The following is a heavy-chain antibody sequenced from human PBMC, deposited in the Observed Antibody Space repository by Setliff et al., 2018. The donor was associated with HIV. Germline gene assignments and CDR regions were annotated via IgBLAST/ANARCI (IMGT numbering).Heavy chain of an antibody. CDR2: FYYSWNT. CDR3: AREGGTGRSSWYGAYWYDP. CDR1: GASIGRRSDC. D-gene: IGHD6-13*01. Sequence: PSETLSLTCTVSGASIGRRSDCWGWIRQPPGKGLEWIGSFYYSWNTYYNPSLKSRVTISVDTSKNQFSLKLSSVTAADTAVYYCAREGGTGRSSWYGAYWYDPWGQGTLVTVSS. V-gene: IGHV4-39*02. J-gene: IGHJ5*02.